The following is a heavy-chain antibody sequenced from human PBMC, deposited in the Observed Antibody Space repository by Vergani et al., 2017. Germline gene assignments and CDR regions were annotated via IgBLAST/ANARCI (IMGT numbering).Heavy chain of an antibody. V-gene: IGHV3-30*18. D-gene: IGHD1-1*01. CDR2: ISYDGSNK. J-gene: IGHJ4*02. Sequence: VQLVESGGGLVKPGGSLRLSCAASGFTFSSYGMHWVRQAPGKGLEWVAVISYDGSNKYYADSVKGRFTISRDNSKNTLYLQMNSLRAEDTAVYYCAKDVLGTTDYWGQGTLVTVSS. CDR3: AKDVLGTTDY. CDR1: GFTFSSYG.